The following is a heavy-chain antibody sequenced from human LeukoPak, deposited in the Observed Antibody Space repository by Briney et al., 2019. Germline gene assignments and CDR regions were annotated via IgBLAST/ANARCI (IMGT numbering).Heavy chain of an antibody. CDR2: GHYSGTT. J-gene: IGHJ4*02. Sequence: SETLSLTCIVSGVSINSHYWSWIRQSPGKGLEWIAYGHYSGTTNYNPSLKSRVTISLDTSKNQFSLKLTSVSAADTAMYYCARHGTGTGYPLDYWGLGTLVTVSS. V-gene: IGHV4-59*08. D-gene: IGHD3/OR15-3a*01. CDR3: ARHGTGTGYPLDY. CDR1: GVSINSHY.